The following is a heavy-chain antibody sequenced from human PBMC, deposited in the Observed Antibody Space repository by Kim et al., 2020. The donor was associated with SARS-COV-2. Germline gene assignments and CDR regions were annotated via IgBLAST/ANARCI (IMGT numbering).Heavy chain of an antibody. D-gene: IGHD3-3*01. Sequence: KGRITIYRDNSKNALYQQMNSLRAEDTAVYYCAKEPYYDFWSGYYFDYWGQGTLVTVSS. V-gene: IGHV3-23*01. J-gene: IGHJ4*02. CDR3: AKEPYYDFWSGYYFDY.